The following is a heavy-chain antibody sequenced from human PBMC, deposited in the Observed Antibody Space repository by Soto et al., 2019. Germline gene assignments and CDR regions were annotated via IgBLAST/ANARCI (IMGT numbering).Heavy chain of an antibody. Sequence: GESLKISCAASGFTFSSYAMHWVRQAPGKGLEWVAVISYDGSNKYYADSVKGRFTISRDNSKNTLYLQMNSLRAEDTAVYYCARVSLVIAAADGAPPDWFEPWGQGTLVTVSS. CDR2: ISYDGSNK. D-gene: IGHD6-13*01. J-gene: IGHJ5*02. V-gene: IGHV3-30-3*01. CDR1: GFTFSSYA. CDR3: ARVSLVIAAADGAPPDWFEP.